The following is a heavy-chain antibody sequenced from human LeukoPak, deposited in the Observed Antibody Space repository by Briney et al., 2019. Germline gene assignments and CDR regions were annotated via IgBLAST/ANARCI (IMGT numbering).Heavy chain of an antibody. CDR2: IKTDGSEK. V-gene: IGHV3-7*03. D-gene: IGHD3-9*01. CDR1: RFTFSSYW. CDR3: ARDYTGYFP. Sequence: GGSLRLSCAASRFTFSSYWMSWVRQAPGKGLEWVANIKTDGSEKYYVDSVKGRFTISRDNAKNSLYLQMNSLRAEDTAVYYCARDYTGYFPWGQGTLVIVSS. J-gene: IGHJ5*02.